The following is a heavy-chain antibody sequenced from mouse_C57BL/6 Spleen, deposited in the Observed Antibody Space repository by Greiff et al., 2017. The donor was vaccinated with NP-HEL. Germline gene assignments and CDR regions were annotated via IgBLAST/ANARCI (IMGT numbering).Heavy chain of an antibody. CDR1: GYTFTDYN. D-gene: IGHD1-1*01. CDR2: INPNNGGT. CDR3: ARAHIYYYGSSYDYYAMDY. V-gene: IGHV1-18*01. Sequence: VQLQQSGPELVKPGASVKIPCKASGYTFTDYNMDWVKQSHGKSLEWIGDINPNNGGTIYNQKFKGKATLTVDKSSSTAYMELRSLTSEDTAVYYCARAHIYYYGSSYDYYAMDYWGQGTSVTVSS. J-gene: IGHJ4*01.